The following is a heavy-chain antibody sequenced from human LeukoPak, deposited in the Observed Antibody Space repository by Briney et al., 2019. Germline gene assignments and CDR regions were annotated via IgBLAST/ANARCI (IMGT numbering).Heavy chain of an antibody. CDR1: GYTLSDYA. Sequence: GASVKVSCKASGYTLSDYALHWVRQAPGQGLEWMGWMNTKTGNPTYVQGFTGRFVFSLDTSVNTAYLQISSLKAEDTAVYYCARDIDWLDPWGQGTLVTVSS. CDR2: MNTKTGNP. J-gene: IGHJ5*02. V-gene: IGHV7-4-1*02. D-gene: IGHD3-16*02. CDR3: ARDIDWLDP.